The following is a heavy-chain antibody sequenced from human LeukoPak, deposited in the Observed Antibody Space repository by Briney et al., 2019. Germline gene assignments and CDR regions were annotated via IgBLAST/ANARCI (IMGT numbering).Heavy chain of an antibody. J-gene: IGHJ5*01. V-gene: IGHV4-39*01. CDR2: MHYSGST. CDR1: GGSISSSSWH. CDR3: ARLSNYDILTGNSWFDS. Sequence: SETLSLTCTVSGGSISSSSWHWGWIRQPPGKGPEWIGSMHYSGSTYYIPSLKSRVTISVDTSKNQFSLKLSSVTAADTAVYYCARLSNYDILTGNSWFDSWGQGTLVTVSS. D-gene: IGHD3-9*01.